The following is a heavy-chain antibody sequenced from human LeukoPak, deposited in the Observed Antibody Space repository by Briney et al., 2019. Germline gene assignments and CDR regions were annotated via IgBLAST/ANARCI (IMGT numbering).Heavy chain of an antibody. CDR1: GFTFKSYA. CDR2: ISYHGSNN. D-gene: IGHD2-8*01. V-gene: IGHV3-30*04. J-gene: IGHJ4*02. CDR3: ARDQGMLYDY. Sequence: PGRSLRLSCAASGFTFKSYAMYWVRQAPGKGLEWVAIISYHGSNNYYADSVKGRFTISRDNSKNTVFLQMNSLRVEDTAVYYCARDQGMLYDYWGQGTLVTVSS.